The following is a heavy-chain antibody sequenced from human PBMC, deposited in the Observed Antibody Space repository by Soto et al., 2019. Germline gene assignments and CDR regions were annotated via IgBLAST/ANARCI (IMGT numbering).Heavy chain of an antibody. CDR1: GFSFDDYA. D-gene: IGHD3-10*01. CDR2: ISWNSGTI. J-gene: IGHJ4*02. CDR3: ARDVWSRASGPPDS. V-gene: IGHV3-9*01. Sequence: EVQLVESGGGLVQPGRSLRLSFAASGFSFDDYAMHWVWQAPGKGLEWVTGISWNSGTIGYADSVKGRFTISRDNAKNSLYLQMNSLRAEDTALYYCARDVWSRASGPPDSWGQGTLVTVSS.